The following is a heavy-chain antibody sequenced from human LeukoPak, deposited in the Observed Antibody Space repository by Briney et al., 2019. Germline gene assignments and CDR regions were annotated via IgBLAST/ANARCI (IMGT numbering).Heavy chain of an antibody. V-gene: IGHV3-15*01. J-gene: IGHJ4*02. D-gene: IGHD3-3*01. CDR3: TTDLEESDYDFWSGYYSFDY. CDR1: GFTFSNAW. Sequence: GGSLRLSCAASGFTFSNAWMSWVRQAPGKGLEWVGRIKSKTDGGTTDYAAPVKGRFTISRDDSKNTLYLQMNSLKTEDTAVYYCTTDLEESDYDFWSGYYSFDYWGQGTLVTVSS. CDR2: IKSKTDGGTT.